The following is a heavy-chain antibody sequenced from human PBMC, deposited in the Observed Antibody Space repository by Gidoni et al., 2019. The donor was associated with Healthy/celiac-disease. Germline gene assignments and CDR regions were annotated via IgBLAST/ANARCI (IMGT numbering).Heavy chain of an antibody. D-gene: IGHD3-3*01. V-gene: IGHV3-11*06. J-gene: IGHJ2*01. CDR3: ARVGPTIFGVVIWYFDL. CDR2: ISSSSSYT. Sequence: QVQLVESGGGLVKPGGSLRLSCAAPGFTFSDYDMSWIRQAPGKGLDGVSYISSSSSYTNYAYSVKGRFTISRDNAKNSLYLQMNSLRAEDTAVYYCARVGPTIFGVVIWYFDLWGRGTLVTVSS. CDR1: GFTFSDYD.